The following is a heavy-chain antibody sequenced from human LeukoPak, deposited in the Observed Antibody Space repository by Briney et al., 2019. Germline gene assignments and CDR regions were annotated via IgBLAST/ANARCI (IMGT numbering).Heavy chain of an antibody. J-gene: IGHJ6*02. Sequence: GGSLRLSCAASGFTFDSYWMSWVRQAPGKGLEWVGRIQSKTDGGTTEYAAPVKGRFTISRDDSTNTLYLQMNSLKTGDTGVYYCAAGGRVWGQGTTVTVSS. V-gene: IGHV3-15*01. CDR2: IQSKTDGGTT. CDR3: AAGGRV. D-gene: IGHD3-10*01. CDR1: GFTFDSYW.